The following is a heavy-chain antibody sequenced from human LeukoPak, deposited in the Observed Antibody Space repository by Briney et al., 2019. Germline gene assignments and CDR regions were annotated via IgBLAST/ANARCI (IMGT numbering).Heavy chain of an antibody. Sequence: SETLSLTCAVYGGSFSGYFWSWIRQPPGKGLEWIGEINHSGSINYNPSLKSRVTISVDTSKSQFSLKLSSVSAADTAVYFCARGMGPLYYYGSGSYKGYYYYMDVWGKGTTVTVSS. CDR1: GGSFSGYF. D-gene: IGHD3-10*01. J-gene: IGHJ6*03. V-gene: IGHV4-34*01. CDR2: INHSGSI. CDR3: ARGMGPLYYYGSGSYKGYYYYMDV.